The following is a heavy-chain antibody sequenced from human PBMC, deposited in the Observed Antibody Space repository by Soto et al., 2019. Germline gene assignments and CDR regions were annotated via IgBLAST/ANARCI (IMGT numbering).Heavy chain of an antibody. Sequence: QVQLQQWGAGLLKPSETLSLTCAVYGGSFSGYYWSWIRQPPGKGLEWIGEINHSGSTNYNPSLKIRVPTSVETSKNQFCLKLRAVAAAATAVYYCAGEYSRVVSALMGENWFDPWGQGTLVTVSS. CDR2: INHSGST. J-gene: IGHJ5*02. D-gene: IGHD2-21*02. V-gene: IGHV4-34*01. CDR3: AGEYSRVVSALMGENWFDP. CDR1: GGSFSGYY.